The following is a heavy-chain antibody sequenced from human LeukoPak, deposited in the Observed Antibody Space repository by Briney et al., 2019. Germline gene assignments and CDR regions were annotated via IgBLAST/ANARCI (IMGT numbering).Heavy chain of an antibody. CDR3: ARWGRYDSSGYREGFYFDY. D-gene: IGHD3-22*01. V-gene: IGHV4-4*07. CDR2: IYTSGTT. CDR1: GGSISGYY. J-gene: IGHJ4*02. Sequence: SETLSLTCTVSGGSISGYYWSWIRQPAGKGLEWIGRIYTSGTTHDNPSLKSRVTISVDTSKNQFSLKLSSVTAADTAVYYCARWGRYDSSGYREGFYFDYWGQGTLVTVSS.